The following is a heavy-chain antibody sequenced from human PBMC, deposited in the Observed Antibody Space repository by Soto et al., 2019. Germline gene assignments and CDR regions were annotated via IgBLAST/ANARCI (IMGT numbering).Heavy chain of an antibody. Sequence: EVQLVESGGGLVQPGRSLRLSGSASGFTFDDYAMHWVRQAPGTCLEWVSGMSWHSGSIGYADSVKGRFNISRGNAKNSLYPQMNSLSAEDTALYYCSKGDSGYGFYFDYWGQETLVTVSS. CDR2: MSWHSGSI. D-gene: IGHD5-12*01. CDR3: SKGDSGYGFYFDY. J-gene: IGHJ4*02. CDR1: GFTFDDYA. V-gene: IGHV3-9*01.